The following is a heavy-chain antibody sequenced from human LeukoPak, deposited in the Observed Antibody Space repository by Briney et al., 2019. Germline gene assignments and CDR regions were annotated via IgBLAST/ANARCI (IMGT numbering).Heavy chain of an antibody. J-gene: IGHJ6*02. V-gene: IGHV1-18*01. D-gene: IGHD2-15*01. CDR2: VSGYNGNT. Sequence: ASVKVSFKASGYSFTSNGISWVRQAPGQGLEWMGWVSGYNGNTNYVQKLQGRVTMTTDTSTSTAYMELRSLGSDDTAVYYCAREWRHCSGGNCNAPSGGMDVWGQGTTVTVSS. CDR3: AREWRHCSGGNCNAPSGGMDV. CDR1: GYSFTSNG.